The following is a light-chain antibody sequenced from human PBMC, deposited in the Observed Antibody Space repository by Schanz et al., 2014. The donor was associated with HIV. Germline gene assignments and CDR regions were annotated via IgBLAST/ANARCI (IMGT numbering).Light chain of an antibody. V-gene: IGLV2-14*01. Sequence: QSALTQPASVSGSPGQSITISCTGTSSDVGGYIFVSWYQQHPGKAPKLMIYDVSYRPSGVSNRFSGSKSGNTASLTISGLRAEDEADYYCQSYDKSLSGPYVFGGGTKLTVL. CDR1: SSDVGGYIF. CDR3: QSYDKSLSGPYV. J-gene: IGLJ1*01. CDR2: DVS.